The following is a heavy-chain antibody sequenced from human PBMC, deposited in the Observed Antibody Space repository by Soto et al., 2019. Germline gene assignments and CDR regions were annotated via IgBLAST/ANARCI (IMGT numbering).Heavy chain of an antibody. D-gene: IGHD2-2*02. Sequence: SETLSLTCAVSGYSISSGYYWGWIRQPPGKGLEWIGSIYHSGSTYYNPSLKSRVTISIDTSKNQFSLKLSSVTAADTAVYYCARAPRVPAAIWSARSQNWFDPWGQGTLVTVSS. V-gene: IGHV4-38-2*01. J-gene: IGHJ5*02. CDR2: IYHSGST. CDR1: GYSISSGYY. CDR3: ARAPRVPAAIWSARSQNWFDP.